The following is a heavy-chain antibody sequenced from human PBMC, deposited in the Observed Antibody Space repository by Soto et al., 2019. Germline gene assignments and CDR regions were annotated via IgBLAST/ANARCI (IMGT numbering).Heavy chain of an antibody. D-gene: IGHD3-22*01. CDR3: ARDYYDSSGYYSVPAY. V-gene: IGHV3-21*01. CDR2: ISSSSSSYI. J-gene: IGHJ4*02. Sequence: GGSLRLSCAASGFTFSSYSMNWVRQAPGKGLEWVSSISSSSSSYIYYADSVKGRFTISRDNAKNSLYLQMNSLRAEDTAVYYCARDYYDSSGYYSVPAYWGQGTLVTVSS. CDR1: GFTFSSYS.